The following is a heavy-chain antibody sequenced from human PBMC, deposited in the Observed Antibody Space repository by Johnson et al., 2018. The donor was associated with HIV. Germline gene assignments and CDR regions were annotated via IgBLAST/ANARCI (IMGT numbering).Heavy chain of an antibody. D-gene: IGHD4-11*01. V-gene: IGHV3-30*18. CDR1: GFTFSSYA. J-gene: IGHJ3*02. CDR2: ISYAGNNK. CDR3: AKVRSRWTTFDDAFDI. Sequence: QMLLVESGGGVVQPGRSLRLSCAASGFTFSSYAMHWVHQAPGKGLEWVAVISYAGNNKYYADSVKGRFTISRDNSKNTLYLQMNSLRPEDTAVYYCAKVRSRWTTFDDAFDIWSQGTLVTVSS.